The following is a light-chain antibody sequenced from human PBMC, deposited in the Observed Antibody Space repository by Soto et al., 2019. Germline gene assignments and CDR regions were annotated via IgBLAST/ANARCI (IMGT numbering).Light chain of an antibody. Sequence: QSALTQPASVSGSPGQSIIISCTGTSSDVGGYNYVSWYQHHPGKAPKLMIYDVSNRPSGVSNRFSGSKSGNTASLTISGLQAEDEADYYCSSYTSSSTLGFGGGTKLTVL. CDR1: SSDVGGYNY. CDR3: SSYTSSSTLG. J-gene: IGLJ2*01. CDR2: DVS. V-gene: IGLV2-14*03.